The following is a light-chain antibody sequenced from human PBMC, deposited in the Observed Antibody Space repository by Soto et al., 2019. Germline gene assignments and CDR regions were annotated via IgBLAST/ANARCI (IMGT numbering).Light chain of an antibody. Sequence: QSVLTQPPSASGTPGQRVTISCSGSSSNIGSNYVYWYQQLPGTAPKLLIYRNNQRPSGVPDRFSGSKSGTSASLAISGLRSEDEADYYCAAWDDSLSGLNWVFGGVTKLTVL. J-gene: IGLJ3*02. CDR1: SSNIGSNY. CDR2: RNN. V-gene: IGLV1-47*01. CDR3: AAWDDSLSGLNWV.